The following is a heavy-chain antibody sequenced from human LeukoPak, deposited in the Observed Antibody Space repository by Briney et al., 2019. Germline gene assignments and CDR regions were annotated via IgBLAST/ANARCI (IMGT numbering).Heavy chain of an antibody. CDR3: ASRAAADIVVVPAAGADY. J-gene: IGHJ4*02. Sequence: ASVKVSCKASGGTFSSYAISWVRQAPGQGLEWMGGIIPIFGTANYAQKFQGRVTITADESTSTAYMELSSLRSEDTAVYYCASRAAADIVVVPAAGADYWGQGTLVTVSS. CDR1: GGTFSSYA. CDR2: IIPIFGTA. V-gene: IGHV1-69*01. D-gene: IGHD2-2*01.